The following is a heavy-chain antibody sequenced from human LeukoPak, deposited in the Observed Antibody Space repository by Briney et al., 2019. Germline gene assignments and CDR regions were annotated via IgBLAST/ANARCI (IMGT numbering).Heavy chain of an antibody. CDR1: GYTFTSYA. V-gene: IGHV1-3*01. CDR2: INAGNGNT. D-gene: IGHD3-10*01. Sequence: ASVKVSCKASGYTFTSYAMHWVRQAPGQRLEWMGWINAGNGNTKYSQKFQGRVTITRDTSASTAYMELSSLRSEDTAAYYCAYGSGSYSIFDYWGQGTLVTVSS. J-gene: IGHJ4*02. CDR3: AYGSGSYSIFDY.